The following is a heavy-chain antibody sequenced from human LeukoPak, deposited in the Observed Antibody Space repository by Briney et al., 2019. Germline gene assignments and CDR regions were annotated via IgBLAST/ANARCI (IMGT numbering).Heavy chain of an antibody. CDR2: ISSSGSPI. J-gene: IGHJ6*02. D-gene: IGHD1-26*01. V-gene: IGHV3-48*03. CDR1: GFTSSSYE. Sequence: PVRSLRLSCAVSGFTSSSYEMNWVPQAPGKGLEWGLYISSSGSPIYYADSVKGRFTTSRDNAKNTLYLQMNSLRAEDTAVYYCAGSGIIVKPRRYYYYGMDVWGQGTTVTVSS. CDR3: AGSGIIVKPRRYYYYGMDV.